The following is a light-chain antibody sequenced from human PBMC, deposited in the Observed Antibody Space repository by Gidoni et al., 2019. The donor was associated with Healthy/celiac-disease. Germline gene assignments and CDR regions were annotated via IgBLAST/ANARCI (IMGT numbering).Light chain of an antibody. CDR1: NIGSKS. V-gene: IGLV3-21*02. J-gene: IGLJ1*01. Sequence: SSVLPPPPSVPVATGQTAMITCWGNNIGSKSVHWYQQKPGQAPVLVVYDDSDRPSGIPERFSGSNSGNTATLTISRVEAGDEADYYCQVWDSSSDHRYVFGTGTKVTVL. CDR3: QVWDSSSDHRYV. CDR2: DDS.